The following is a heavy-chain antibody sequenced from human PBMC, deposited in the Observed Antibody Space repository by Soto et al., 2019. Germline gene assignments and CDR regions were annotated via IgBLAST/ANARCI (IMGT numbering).Heavy chain of an antibody. D-gene: IGHD5-12*01. CDR2: ISSSGNTI. Sequence: PGGSLRLSCAASEFTFSSYEMNWVRQAPGKGLEWVSYISSSGNTIYSADSVKGRFTISRDNAKNSLYLQMNSLRAEDTAVYYCVRDARDGYKLYIDHWGQGTLVTVSS. J-gene: IGHJ4*02. V-gene: IGHV3-48*03. CDR1: EFTFSSYE. CDR3: VRDARDGYKLYIDH.